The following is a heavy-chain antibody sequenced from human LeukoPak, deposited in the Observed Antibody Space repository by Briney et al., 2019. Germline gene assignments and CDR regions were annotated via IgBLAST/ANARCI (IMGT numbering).Heavy chain of an antibody. CDR3: ARWVAAAHYGPYYYMDV. CDR2: IIPIFGTA. Sequence: SVKVSCKASGGTFSSYAISWVRQAPGQGLEWMGGIIPIFGTANYAQKFQGRVTITTDESTSTAYMELSSLRSEDTPVYYCARWVAAAHYGPYYYMDVWGKGTTVTVSS. CDR1: GGTFSSYA. V-gene: IGHV1-69*05. D-gene: IGHD6-13*01. J-gene: IGHJ6*03.